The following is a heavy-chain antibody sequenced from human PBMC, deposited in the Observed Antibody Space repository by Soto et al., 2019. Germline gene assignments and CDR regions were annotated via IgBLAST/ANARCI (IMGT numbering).Heavy chain of an antibody. J-gene: IGHJ6*02. V-gene: IGHV3-7*04. CDR1: GFTFSSYW. D-gene: IGHD2-2*01. CDR2: IKQDESEK. Sequence: SLRLSCAASGFTFSSYWMSWVRQAPGKGLEWVANIKQDESEKYYVDSVKGRFTISRDNAKNSLFLQMNSLRAEDTAVYYCARGCVPAAVKRSYYNAMDVWGQGTTVTVSS. CDR3: ARGCVPAAVKRSYYNAMDV.